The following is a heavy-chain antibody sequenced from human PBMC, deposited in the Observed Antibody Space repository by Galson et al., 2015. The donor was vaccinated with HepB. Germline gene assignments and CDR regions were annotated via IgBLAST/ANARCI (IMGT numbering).Heavy chain of an antibody. CDR2: INPSRGST. J-gene: IGHJ4*02. D-gene: IGHD5-24*01. CDR1: GYTFTSYY. V-gene: IGHV1-46*01. CDR3: ARELVGMATIGGYFDY. Sequence: SVKVSCKASGYTFTSYYMHWVRQAPGQGLEWMGIINPSRGSTSYAQKFQGRVTMTRDTSTSTVYMELSSLRSEDTAVYYCARELVGMATIGGYFDYGVQGTLVSVSS.